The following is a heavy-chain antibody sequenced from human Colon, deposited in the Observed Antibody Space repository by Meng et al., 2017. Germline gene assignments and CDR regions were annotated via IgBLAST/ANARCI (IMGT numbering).Heavy chain of an antibody. CDR1: GGSITSSDW. CDR2: TYQNGRP. J-gene: IGHJ5*02. D-gene: IGHD6-19*01. CDR3: AREVVVAGTRNWLDP. Sequence: QVQLQESGPVRVKPSGTLSLTCTVSGGSITSSDWWSWVRQTPGKGLEWIGETYQNGRPNYNPSLKSRVTISVDKSKNQFSLNMTSVTAADAAVYYCAREVVVAGTRNWLDPWGQGILVTVSS. V-gene: IGHV4-4*02.